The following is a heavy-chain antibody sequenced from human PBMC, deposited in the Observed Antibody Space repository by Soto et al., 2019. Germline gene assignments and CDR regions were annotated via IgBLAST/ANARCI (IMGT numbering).Heavy chain of an antibody. V-gene: IGHV4-30-4*01. CDR2: IYYSGST. J-gene: IGHJ6*02. Sequence: PSETLSLTCTVSGGSISSGDYYWSWIRQPPGKGLEWIGYIYYSGSTYYNPSLKSRVTISVDTSKNRFSLKLSSVTAADTAVYYCARDWRTSYGRDYYYYGMDVWGQGTTVTVSS. D-gene: IGHD5-18*01. CDR3: ARDWRTSYGRDYYYYGMDV. CDR1: GGSISSGDYY.